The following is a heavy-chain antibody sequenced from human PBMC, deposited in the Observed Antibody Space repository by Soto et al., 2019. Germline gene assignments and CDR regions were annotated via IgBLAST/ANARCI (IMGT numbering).Heavy chain of an antibody. CDR3: ATEGGYPGSNFYGAY. Sequence: EVQLVESGGGLVEPGGSIRLSCVASGFTFTTAYMTWVRQAPGQGLEWVGRIKGSHAGGTTDYATSVQGRFTISRDDSKNTLYLQMNSLKTEDTSVYYCATEGGYPGSNFYGAYWGQGTLVTVSS. CDR2: IKGSHAGGTT. CDR1: GFTFTTAY. J-gene: IGHJ4*02. D-gene: IGHD1-26*01. V-gene: IGHV3-15*01.